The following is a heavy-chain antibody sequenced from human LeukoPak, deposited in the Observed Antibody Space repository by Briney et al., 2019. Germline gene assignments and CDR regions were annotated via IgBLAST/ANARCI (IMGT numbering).Heavy chain of an antibody. D-gene: IGHD2/OR15-2a*01. J-gene: IGHJ1*01. CDR2: ISTGGGTT. CDR3: AKDHQYCYICSCLAQH. CDR1: GFTFSSYA. Sequence: PGGSLRLSCAASGFTFSSYAMSWVRQAPGKGLEWVSAISTGGGTTFYADSVKGRFTISRDNSKNTLYLQMNSLRAEDTAVYYCAKDHQYCYICSCLAQHWGQGTLVTVSS. V-gene: IGHV3-23*01.